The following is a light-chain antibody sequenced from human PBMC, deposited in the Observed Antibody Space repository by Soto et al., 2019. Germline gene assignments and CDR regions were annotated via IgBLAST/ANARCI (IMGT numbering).Light chain of an antibody. CDR2: GAS. Sequence: EIVLTQSPGTLSLSPGERATLSCRASQSVSSNYLAWYQQKPGQAPRLLIYGASSRATGIPDRFSGSGSGTDFTLTISRLEPEVFSVYYCQQYGSSRTFGQGTRLEIK. V-gene: IGKV3-20*01. CDR3: QQYGSSRT. J-gene: IGKJ5*01. CDR1: QSVSSNY.